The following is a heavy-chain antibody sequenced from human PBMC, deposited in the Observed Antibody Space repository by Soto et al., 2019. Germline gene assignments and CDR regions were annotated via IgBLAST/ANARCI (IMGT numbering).Heavy chain of an antibody. V-gene: IGHV3-30*04. Sequence: QVQLVESGGGVVQPGRSLRLSCAGSGFTFSNCAMHWVRQAPGKGLEWVAFISYDGSDQYYADSVKRRFTISRDNSKNRLYRQMDSLIADDTAGYYVAITYVDTALRYYFDYWGQGTLVTVSS. CDR2: ISYDGSDQ. CDR3: AITYVDTALRYYFDY. D-gene: IGHD5-18*01. J-gene: IGHJ4*02. CDR1: GFTFSNCA.